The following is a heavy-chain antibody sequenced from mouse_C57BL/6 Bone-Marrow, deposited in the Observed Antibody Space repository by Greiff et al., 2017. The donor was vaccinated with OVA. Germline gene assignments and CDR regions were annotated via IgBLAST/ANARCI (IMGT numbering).Heavy chain of an antibody. D-gene: IGHD1-1*01. Sequence: QVQLQQSGAELVRPGTSVKLSCKASGYTFTSYWMHWVKQRPGQGLEWIGVIDPSDSYTNYNQKFKGKATLTVDTSSSTAYMQLSSLTSEDSAVYYCARSGATVPAYWGQGTLVTVSA. CDR2: IDPSDSYT. CDR1: GYTFTSYW. J-gene: IGHJ3*01. CDR3: ARSGATVPAY. V-gene: IGHV1-59*01.